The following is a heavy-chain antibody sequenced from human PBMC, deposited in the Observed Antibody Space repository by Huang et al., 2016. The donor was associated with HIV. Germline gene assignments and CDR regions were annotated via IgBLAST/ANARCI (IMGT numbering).Heavy chain of an antibody. CDR1: GFSLDTSGVA. CDR3: AYQWTGLDR. CDR2: IYWDDDT. Sequence: QITLKESGPTLVKPTQTLTVTCSFSGFSLDTSGVAVGWVRQPPGEALEWLGLIYWDDDTRFRPSLGGRLSLTKDTSKNQVVLTMTNMAPADTATYFCAYQWTGLDRWGQGILVTVTS. V-gene: IGHV2-5*02. J-gene: IGHJ4*02. D-gene: IGHD6-19*01.